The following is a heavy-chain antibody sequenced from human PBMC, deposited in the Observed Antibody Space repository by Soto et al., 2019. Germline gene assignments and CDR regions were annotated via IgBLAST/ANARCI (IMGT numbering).Heavy chain of an antibody. D-gene: IGHD2-21*02. J-gene: IGHJ4*02. CDR3: ARGYRCGGDCPPLFDY. V-gene: IGHV1-2*04. CDR1: GYTFTGYY. Sequence: QVQLVQSGAEVKKPGASVTVSCKASGYTFTGYYMHWVRQAPGQGLEWMGWINPNSGGTNYAQKCQGWVTMTMDTAISTAYMELSRVRSDDTAVYYCARGYRCGGDCPPLFDYLGQGNLVPVSS. CDR2: INPNSGGT.